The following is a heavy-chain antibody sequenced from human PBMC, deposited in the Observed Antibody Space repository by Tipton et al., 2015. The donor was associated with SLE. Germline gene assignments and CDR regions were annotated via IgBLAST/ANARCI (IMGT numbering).Heavy chain of an antibody. CDR1: QYSISSGFY. CDR3: VRENWGLDY. CDR2: IHTTGST. J-gene: IGHJ4*02. V-gene: IGHV4-61*02. Sequence: TLSLTCTVSQYSISSGFYWGWIRQPAGKGLEWIGRIHTTGSTNYNSSLKSRVTISIDTSKNQFSLQLNSVTAADTAVYYCVRENWGLDYWGQGTVVTVSS. D-gene: IGHD7-27*01.